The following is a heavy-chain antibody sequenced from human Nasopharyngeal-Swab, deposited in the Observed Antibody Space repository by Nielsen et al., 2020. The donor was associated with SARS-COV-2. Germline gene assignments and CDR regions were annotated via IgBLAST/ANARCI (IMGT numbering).Heavy chain of an antibody. D-gene: IGHD4-17*01. CDR2: ISPTSDYI. J-gene: IGHJ5*01. CDR1: GFTFSTYW. CDR3: VRGSYGHYDS. V-gene: IGHV3-21*06. Sequence: GGSLRLSCAASGFTFSTYWMNWVRQTPGKGLEWVSSISPTSDYIYYAESVKGRFTISRDNAKNSLFLQMNSLRAEETAIYYCVRGSYGHYDSWGQGALITVSS.